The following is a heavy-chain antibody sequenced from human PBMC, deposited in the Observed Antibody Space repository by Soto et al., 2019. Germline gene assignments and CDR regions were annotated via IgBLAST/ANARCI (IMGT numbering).Heavy chain of an antibody. Sequence: GGSLRLSCAASGFTFSSYAMHWVRQAPGKGLEWVAVISYDGSNKYYADSVKGRFTISRDNSKNTLYLQMNSLRAEDTAVYYCASVRDYYGSGSHSFDYWGQGTLVTVSS. V-gene: IGHV3-30-3*01. CDR2: ISYDGSNK. J-gene: IGHJ4*02. D-gene: IGHD3-10*01. CDR1: GFTFSSYA. CDR3: ASVRDYYGSGSHSFDY.